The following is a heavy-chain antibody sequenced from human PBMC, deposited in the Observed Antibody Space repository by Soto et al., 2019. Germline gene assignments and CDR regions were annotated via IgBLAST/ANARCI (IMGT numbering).Heavy chain of an antibody. CDR3: AKEGRVGYSTRIFRRDNWFDP. D-gene: IGHD6-13*01. J-gene: IGHJ5*02. V-gene: IGHV3-48*01. CDR1: EFTFSTYA. CDR2: ISSSSQNI. Sequence: GGSLRLSCAASEFTFSTYAMNWVRQAPGKGLEWVSYISSSSQNIHYADAVKGRFTISRDNSKNTLYLQMNSLRVEDTAVYYCAKEGRVGYSTRIFRRDNWFDPWGQGTPVTVSS.